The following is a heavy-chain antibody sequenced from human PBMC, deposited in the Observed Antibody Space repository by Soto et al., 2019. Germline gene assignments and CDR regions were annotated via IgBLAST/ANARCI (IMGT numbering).Heavy chain of an antibody. J-gene: IGHJ4*02. V-gene: IGHV1-18*01. CDR1: GYTFTNYG. D-gene: IGHD3-10*01. CDR2: INTSNDNK. CDR3: ASDPGGASFDF. Sequence: SVKVSCKASGYTFTNYGISWVRQAPGEGLEWVGWINTSNDNKLYAQKLQGRLTLTTDTSTSTAYMDLTTLRSDDTAVYFCASDPGGASFDFWAQGTLVIVSS.